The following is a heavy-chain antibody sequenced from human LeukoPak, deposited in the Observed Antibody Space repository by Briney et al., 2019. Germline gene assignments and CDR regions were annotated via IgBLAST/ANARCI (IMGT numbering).Heavy chain of an antibody. CDR2: INHSGST. D-gene: IGHD3-10*01. CDR3: ASIREEYYFDY. CDR1: GGSFSGYY. V-gene: IGHV4-34*01. Sequence: SETLSLTCAVYGGSFSGYYWSWIRQPPGKGLEWIGEINHSGSTNYNPSLKSRVTISVDTSKNQFSLKLSSVTAADTAVYYRASIREEYYFDYWGQGTLVTVSS. J-gene: IGHJ4*02.